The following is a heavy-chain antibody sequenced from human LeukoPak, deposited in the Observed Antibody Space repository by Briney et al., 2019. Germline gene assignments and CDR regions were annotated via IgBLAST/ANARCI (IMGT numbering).Heavy chain of an antibody. CDR3: AKDQSGSYYGYFDY. D-gene: IGHD1-26*01. CDR1: GFTFSSYG. CDR2: SSTGAA. J-gene: IGHJ4*02. Sequence: GGSLRLSCTASGFTFSSYGMSWVRQAPGKGLEWVSASSTGAAYADSVKGRFTISRDNSKNTLYLQMNSLRAEDTAVYYCAKDQSGSYYGYFDYWGQGTLVTVSS. V-gene: IGHV3-23*01.